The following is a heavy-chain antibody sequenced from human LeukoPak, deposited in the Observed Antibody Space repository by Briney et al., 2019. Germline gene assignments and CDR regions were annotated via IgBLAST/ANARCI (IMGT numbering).Heavy chain of an antibody. V-gene: IGHV1-2*02. CDR1: GYTFTGYY. CDR2: INPNSGDT. Sequence: ASVKVSCKASGYTFTGYYMHWVRQAPGQGLDWMGWINPNSGDTNYTQKFQGRVTMTRDTSISTAYMELSRLRSDDTAVYYCARTGSLRGNFDYWGQGTLVTVSS. D-gene: IGHD3-10*01. J-gene: IGHJ4*02. CDR3: ARTGSLRGNFDY.